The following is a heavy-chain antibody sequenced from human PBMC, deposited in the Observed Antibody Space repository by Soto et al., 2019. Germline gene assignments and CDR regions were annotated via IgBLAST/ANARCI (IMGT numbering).Heavy chain of an antibody. V-gene: IGHV5-51*01. D-gene: IGHD4-17*01. Sequence: EVQLEPSGAEVKTPGESLKISCKGSGYYFTSYWIAWVRQMRGKGLEWMGIIYPGDSDTRYSPSFQGQVSISADKSINTDYLQLSSLKASDTAMYYCERQVTNAWLDPWGQGTLVTVSS. CDR1: GYYFTSYW. J-gene: IGHJ5*02. CDR3: ERQVTNAWLDP. CDR2: IYPGDSDT.